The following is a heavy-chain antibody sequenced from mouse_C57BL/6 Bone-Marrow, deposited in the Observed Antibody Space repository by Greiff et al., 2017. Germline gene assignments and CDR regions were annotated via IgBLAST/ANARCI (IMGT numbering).Heavy chain of an antibody. J-gene: IGHJ2*01. V-gene: IGHV1-81*01. Sequence: QVQLQQSGAELARPGASVKLSCKASGYTFTSYGISWVKQRTGQGLEWIGEIYPRSGNTYYNEKFKGKAKLTADKSSSTAYMELRSLTSEDSAVYFCARRDWNYYGSSYDYWGQGTTLTVSS. CDR3: ARRDWNYYGSSYDY. D-gene: IGHD1-1*01. CDR1: GYTFTSYG. CDR2: IYPRSGNT.